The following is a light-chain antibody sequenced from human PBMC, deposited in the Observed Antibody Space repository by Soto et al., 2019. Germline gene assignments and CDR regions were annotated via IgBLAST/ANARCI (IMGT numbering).Light chain of an antibody. CDR1: SSNIGGNS. Sequence: QSVMTPPPSVSAAPGPRVTISCSGSSSNIGGNSVSWYQQLPGTAPKLLIYDDDKRPSGIPDRFSGSKSGTSATLGITGFQTGDEADHYCGSWDSSLSAYVFGTGTKLTVL. V-gene: IGLV1-51*01. CDR3: GSWDSSLSAYV. J-gene: IGLJ1*01. CDR2: DDD.